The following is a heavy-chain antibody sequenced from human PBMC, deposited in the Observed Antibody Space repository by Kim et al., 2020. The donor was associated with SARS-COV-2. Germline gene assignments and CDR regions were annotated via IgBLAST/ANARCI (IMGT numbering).Heavy chain of an antibody. CDR1: GYTFTSYY. D-gene: IGHD2-2*01. CDR2: INPSGGST. CDR3: AREYRDKYQLLIGDY. V-gene: IGHV1-46*01. Sequence: ASVKVSCKASGYTFTSYYMHWVRQAPGQGLEWMGIINPSGGSTSYAQKFQGRVTMTRDTSTSTVYMELSSLRSEDTAVYYCAREYRDKYQLLIGDYWGQGTLVTVSS. J-gene: IGHJ4*02.